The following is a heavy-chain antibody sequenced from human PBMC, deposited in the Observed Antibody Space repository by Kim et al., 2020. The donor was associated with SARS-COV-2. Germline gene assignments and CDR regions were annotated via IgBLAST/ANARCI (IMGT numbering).Heavy chain of an antibody. CDR3: ARDGGGDDYGDYGLLRTYYFDY. CDR2: INAGNGNT. V-gene: IGHV1-3*01. Sequence: ASVKVSCKASGYTFTSYAMHWVRQAPGQRLEWMGWINAGNGNTKYSQKFQGRVTITRDTSASTAYMELSSLRSEDTAVYYCARDGGGDDYGDYGLLRTYYFDYWGQGTLVTVSS. J-gene: IGHJ4*02. CDR1: GYTFTSYA. D-gene: IGHD4-17*01.